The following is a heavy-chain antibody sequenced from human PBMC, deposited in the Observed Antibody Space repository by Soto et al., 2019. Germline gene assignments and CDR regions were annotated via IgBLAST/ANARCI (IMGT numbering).Heavy chain of an antibody. D-gene: IGHD3-22*01. CDR2: ISSSSSYT. CDR1: GLAFSDYY. J-gene: IGHJ4*02. CDR3: ARDLLPRYYDSSGYPVPHY. Sequence: GGSLRLSCAASGLAFSDYYMSWIRQAPGKGLEWVSYISSSSSYTNYADSVKGRFTISRDNAKNSLYLQMNSLRAEDTAVYYCARDLLPRYYDSSGYPVPHYWGQGTLVTVSS. V-gene: IGHV3-11*06.